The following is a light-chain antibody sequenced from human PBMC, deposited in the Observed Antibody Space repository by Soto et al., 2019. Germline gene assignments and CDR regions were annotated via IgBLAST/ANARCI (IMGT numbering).Light chain of an antibody. CDR2: AAS. CDR1: QGISNL. J-gene: IGKJ2*01. CDR3: LQHNTYPYT. V-gene: IGKV1-17*01. Sequence: DIPMTQSPSSLSASVGDRVTITCRASQGISNLLGWFQHKPGKAPKRLIYAASSLQGGVPSRFSGSGSGPEFTLTITGLQPEDFADYYCLQHNTYPYTFGQGTKLEIK.